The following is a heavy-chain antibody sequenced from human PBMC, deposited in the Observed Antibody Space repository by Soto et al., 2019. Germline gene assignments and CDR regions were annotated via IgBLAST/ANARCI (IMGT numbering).Heavy chain of an antibody. CDR3: ARALHGDPGRWFDY. V-gene: IGHV4-59*01. J-gene: IGHJ4*02. CDR2: IYYSGST. Sequence: QVQLQESGPGLVKPSETLSLTCTVSGGSISSYYWSWIRQPPGKGLEWIGYIYYSGSTNYNPSLKRRVTISVDTSKNQFSLNLSSVTAADTAVYYCARALHGDPGRWFDYWGQGTLVTVSS. CDR1: GGSISSYY. D-gene: IGHD4-17*01.